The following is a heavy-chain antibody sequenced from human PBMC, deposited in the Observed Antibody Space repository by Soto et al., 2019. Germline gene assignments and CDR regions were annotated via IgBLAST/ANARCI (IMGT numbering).Heavy chain of an antibody. CDR3: VKGEYYYDGSAYYPFDY. D-gene: IGHD3-22*01. CDR2: ISLDGSRT. Sequence: PGGSLRLSCSCPGFIFSIYAIHWVRQAPGKGLEYVSFISLDGSRTHYADSVKGRFTISRDNSKNTAYLQMSSLRPEDTAVYYCVKGEYYYDGSAYYPFDYWGQGRMVTVSS. V-gene: IGHV3-64D*06. CDR1: GFIFSIYA. J-gene: IGHJ4*02.